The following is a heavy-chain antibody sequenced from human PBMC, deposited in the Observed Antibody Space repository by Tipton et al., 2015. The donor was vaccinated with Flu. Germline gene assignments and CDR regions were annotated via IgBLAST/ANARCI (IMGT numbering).Heavy chain of an antibody. CDR1: GFIFSSYE. V-gene: IGHV3-48*03. CDR3: TKDVGATVSYNWFDP. D-gene: IGHD1-26*01. J-gene: IGHJ5*02. CDR2: ISGSSSNI. Sequence: QLVQSGGGMVQPGGSLKLSCAASGFIFSSYEMNWVRQAPGQGLEWVSYISGSSSNIYYADSVKGRFTISRDNAKNSLYLQMNSLRAEDTAVYYCTKDVGATVSYNWFDPWGQGTLVTVSS.